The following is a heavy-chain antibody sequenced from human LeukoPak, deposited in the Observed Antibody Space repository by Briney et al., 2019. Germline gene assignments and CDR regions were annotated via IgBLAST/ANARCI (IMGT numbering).Heavy chain of an antibody. CDR1: GFTVGNNY. V-gene: IGHV3-53*04. CDR3: ARTKFGGSPYFDY. CDR2: LYSGGST. Sequence: GGSLRLSCAASGFTVGNNYMSWVRQAPGKGLEWVSFLYSGGSTYYADSVKGRFTVSRHNSRSTVFLEMNSLRPEDTAVYYCARTKFGGSPYFDYWSQGTLVTVSS. D-gene: IGHD3-10*01. J-gene: IGHJ4*02.